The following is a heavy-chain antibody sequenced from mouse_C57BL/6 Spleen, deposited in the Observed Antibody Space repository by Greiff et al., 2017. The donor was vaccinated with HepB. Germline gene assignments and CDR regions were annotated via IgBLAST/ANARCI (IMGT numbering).Heavy chain of an antibody. CDR3: VRQDYDYYFDY. V-gene: IGHV10-1*01. J-gene: IGHJ2*01. Sequence: DVKLVESGGGLVQPKGSLKLSCAASGFSFNTYAMNWVRQAPGKGLEWVARIRSKSNNYATYYADSVKDRFTISRDDSESMLYLQMNNLKTEDTAMYYCVRQDYDYYFDYWGQGTTLTVSS. D-gene: IGHD2-4*01. CDR2: IRSKSNNYAT. CDR1: GFSFNTYA.